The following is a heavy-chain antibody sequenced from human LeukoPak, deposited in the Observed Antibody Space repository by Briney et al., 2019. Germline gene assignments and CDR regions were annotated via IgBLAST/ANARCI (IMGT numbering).Heavy chain of an antibody. Sequence: ASVKVSCKASGYTLTGYYMHWVRQAPGQGLEWMGWINPNSGGTNYAQKFQGRVTMTRDTSISTAYMELSRLRSDDTAVYYCAREEGYSSSWYDYWGQGTLVTVSS. CDR2: INPNSGGT. J-gene: IGHJ4*02. CDR1: GYTLTGYY. CDR3: AREEGYSSSWYDY. D-gene: IGHD6-13*01. V-gene: IGHV1-2*02.